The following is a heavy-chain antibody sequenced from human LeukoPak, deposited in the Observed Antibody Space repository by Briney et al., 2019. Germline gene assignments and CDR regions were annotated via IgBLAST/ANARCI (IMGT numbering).Heavy chain of an antibody. Sequence: GGSLRLSCAASGFSFRDYGMHWVRQAPGKGLEWVGVIWNDGSKKDYADFVKGRLTISRDNSKSTLYLQVNSLRAEDTAVYYCAKDLAVARTLYYYYGMDVWGQGTTVTVSS. J-gene: IGHJ6*02. CDR1: GFSFRDYG. V-gene: IGHV3-33*06. CDR3: AKDLAVARTLYYYYGMDV. D-gene: IGHD6-19*01. CDR2: IWNDGSKK.